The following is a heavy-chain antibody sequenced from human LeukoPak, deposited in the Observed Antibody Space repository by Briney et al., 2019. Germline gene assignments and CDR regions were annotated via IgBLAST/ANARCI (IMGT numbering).Heavy chain of an antibody. CDR3: AKGGGRSFNFWTCYD. J-gene: IGHJ4*02. CDR1: GFTFSSYA. D-gene: IGHD3/OR15-3a*01. V-gene: IGHV3-23*01. Sequence: PGGSLRLSCAASGFTFSSYAMNWVRQAPGKGLEWVSGIGSSGGDTYYADSVKGRFTISRDNSKNTLYLQMNSLRAEDTAVYYCAKGGGRSFNFWTCYDWGQGTLVTVSS. CDR2: IGSSGGDT.